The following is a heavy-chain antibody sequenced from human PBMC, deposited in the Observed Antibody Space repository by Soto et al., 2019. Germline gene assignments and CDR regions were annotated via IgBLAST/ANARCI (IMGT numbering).Heavy chain of an antibody. J-gene: IGHJ5*02. V-gene: IGHV4-4*07. CDR3: VASLAASGLNWLDP. Sequence: SETLSLTCIVSGGSISEKYWNWVRQPPGKGLEWIGLIFANGHTDYNPSLKSRVTMSVDASKNQFSLRLTSMTAADTAVYYCVASLAASGLNWLDPWGRGALVTVSS. CDR2: IFANGHT. CDR1: GGSISEKY. D-gene: IGHD6-13*01.